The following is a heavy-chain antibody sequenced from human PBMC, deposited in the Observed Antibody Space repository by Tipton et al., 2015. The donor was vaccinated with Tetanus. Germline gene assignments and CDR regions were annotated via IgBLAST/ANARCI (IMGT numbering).Heavy chain of an antibody. J-gene: IGHJ4*02. Sequence: QLVQSGAEVKKPGESLKISCQASGYSFPHYYIAWVRHMPGKGLEWMGTIHPGDSDIQYSPPFRGQVAISADKSINTAYLQWTSLKASDTAMYFCARFAFRAAAAPFEYWGQGTSVTVSS. D-gene: IGHD6-13*01. CDR1: GYSFPHYY. CDR3: ARFAFRAAAAPFEY. CDR2: IHPGDSDI. V-gene: IGHV5-51*01.